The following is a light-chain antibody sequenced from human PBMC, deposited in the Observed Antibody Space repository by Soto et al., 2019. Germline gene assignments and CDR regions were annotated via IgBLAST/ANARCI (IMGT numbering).Light chain of an antibody. CDR3: QSYDSSLSAYYV. Sequence: QSALTQPPSVSGAPGQRVTISCTGSSSNIGAGYDVHWYRQLPGTAPKLLIYGNDNRPSGVPDRFSGSKSGTSASLAITGLQAEDEADYYCQSYDSSLSAYYVFGTGTKLTVL. CDR1: SSNIGAGYD. V-gene: IGLV1-40*01. J-gene: IGLJ1*01. CDR2: GND.